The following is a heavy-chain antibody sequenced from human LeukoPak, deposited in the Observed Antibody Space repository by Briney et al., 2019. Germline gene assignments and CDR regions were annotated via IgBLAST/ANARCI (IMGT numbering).Heavy chain of an antibody. J-gene: IGHJ4*02. D-gene: IGHD6-13*01. CDR1: GFTFSSYA. CDR2: ISYDGSNK. V-gene: IGHV3-30*04. CDR3: ARVGYSSSWYTESYFDY. Sequence: GGSLRLSCAASGFTFSSYAMHWVRQAPGKGLEWVAVISYDGSNKYYADSVKGRFTISRDNSKNTLYLQMNSLRAEDTAVYYCARVGYSSSWYTESYFDYWGQGTLVTVSS.